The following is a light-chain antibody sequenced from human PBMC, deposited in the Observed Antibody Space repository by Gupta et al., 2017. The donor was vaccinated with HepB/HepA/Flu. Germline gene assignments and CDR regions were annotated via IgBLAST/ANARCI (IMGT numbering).Light chain of an antibody. CDR1: QDINIF. CDR2: AAS. J-gene: IGKJ4*01. V-gene: IGKV1-27*01. CDR3: HKYDKAPLT. Sequence: QLTQLPPFRSASVGDRVTITCRASQDINIFLAWFQQKPGKVPKLLIHAASALQSGVPSRFSGSGSGTDFTLTISSLQPEDIATYYCHKYDKAPLTFGGGTKVEIK.